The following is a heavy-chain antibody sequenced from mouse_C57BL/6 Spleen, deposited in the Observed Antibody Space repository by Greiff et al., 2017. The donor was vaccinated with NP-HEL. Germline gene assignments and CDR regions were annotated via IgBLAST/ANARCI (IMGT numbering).Heavy chain of an antibody. CDR3: ARGGRSSSYWYFDV. D-gene: IGHD1-1*01. CDR2: IDPSDSYT. V-gene: IGHV1-69*01. CDR1: GYTFTSYW. J-gene: IGHJ1*03. Sequence: QVQLQQPGAELVMPGASVKLSCKASGYTFTSYWMHWVKQRPGQGLEWIGEIDPSDSYTNYNQKFKGKSTLTVDKSSSTAYMQLSRLTSEDSAVYYWARGGRSSSYWYFDVWGTGTTVTGSS.